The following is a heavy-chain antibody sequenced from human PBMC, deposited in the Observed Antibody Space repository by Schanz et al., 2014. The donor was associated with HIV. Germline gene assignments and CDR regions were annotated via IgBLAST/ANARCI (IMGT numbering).Heavy chain of an antibody. V-gene: IGHV3-33*08. Sequence: VQLVESGGGLVQPGKSLRLSCAASGFTFSTYAMHWARQAPGKGLEWVAVIWYDGTNKYYADSVKGRFTISRDNSKNTLYLEMISLRDEDTGVYYCARASRIAAADRDPRRHYYYGMDVWGQGTTVTVS. J-gene: IGHJ6*02. CDR2: IWYDGTNK. D-gene: IGHD6-13*01. CDR1: GFTFSTYA. CDR3: ARASRIAAADRDPRRHYYYGMDV.